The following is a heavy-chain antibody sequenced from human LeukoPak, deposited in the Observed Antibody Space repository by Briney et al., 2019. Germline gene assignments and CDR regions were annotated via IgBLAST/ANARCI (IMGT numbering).Heavy chain of an antibody. CDR1: GFTFSSYE. D-gene: IGHD3-10*01. Sequence: AGGSLRLSCAASGFTFSSYEMNWVRQAPGKGLEWVSYISSSGSTIYYADSVKGRFTISRDNAKNSLYLQMNSLRAEDTAVYYCAKDLSPYMVRGVNGFDYWGQGTLVSVSS. J-gene: IGHJ4*02. CDR3: AKDLSPYMVRGVNGFDY. V-gene: IGHV3-48*03. CDR2: ISSSGSTI.